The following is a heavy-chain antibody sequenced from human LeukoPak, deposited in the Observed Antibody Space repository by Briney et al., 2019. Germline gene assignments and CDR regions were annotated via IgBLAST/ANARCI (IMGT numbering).Heavy chain of an antibody. CDR2: IYYSGNT. V-gene: IGHV4-39*07. J-gene: IGHJ4*01. CDR1: GGSITSSTYY. Sequence: SETLSLTCTVSGGSITSSTYYWGWIRQPPGNGREWIGNIYYSGNTYYKPSLKRRVAITVDTSKNQFSLKLSSVTAAETVVYYCARDEYLAVDYGGQAPLVTVSS. CDR3: ARDEYLAVDY. D-gene: IGHD2/OR15-2a*01.